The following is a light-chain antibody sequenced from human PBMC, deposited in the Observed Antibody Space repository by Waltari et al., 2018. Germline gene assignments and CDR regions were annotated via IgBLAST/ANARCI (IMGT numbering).Light chain of an antibody. CDR2: DFS. CDR3: SSFTSSTTGI. V-gene: IGLV2-14*01. Sequence: SALTQPDFVTGSPGQSITLSCSGICSDTGGYNYVLWYQQHPGEAPKVIIYDFSNRPSGVSNRFSGSKSGSSASLTISGLQAEDEADYYCSSFTSSTTGIFGGGTKLTVL. J-gene: IGLJ2*01. CDR1: CSDTGGYNY.